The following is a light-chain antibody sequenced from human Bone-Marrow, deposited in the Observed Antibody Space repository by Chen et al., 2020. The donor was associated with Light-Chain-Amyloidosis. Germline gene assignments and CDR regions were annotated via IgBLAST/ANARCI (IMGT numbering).Light chain of an antibody. CDR3: QVWDRSSDRPV. V-gene: IGLV3-21*02. J-gene: IGLJ3*02. CDR1: NIGSTS. CDR2: DDS. Sequence: SYVLTQPSSVSVAPGQTATIACGGNNIGSTSVYWYQQTPGQAPLLVVYDDSDRPSGIPERLSGSNSGNTATLTISRVEAGYEADYYCQVWDRSSDRPVFGGGTKLTVL.